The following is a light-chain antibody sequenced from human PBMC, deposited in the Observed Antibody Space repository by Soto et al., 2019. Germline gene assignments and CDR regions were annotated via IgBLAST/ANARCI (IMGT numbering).Light chain of an antibody. CDR1: SSDVGGYNY. CDR2: DVN. Sequence: QSALTQPASVSGSPGQSITISCTGTSSDVGGYNYVSWYQQHPGKAPKLIIFDVNNRPSGISNRFSGSKSGNTASLTISGLQSEDEADYDCFSYTSSGTFLFGGGTKLTVL. CDR3: FSYTSSGTFL. V-gene: IGLV2-14*03. J-gene: IGLJ2*01.